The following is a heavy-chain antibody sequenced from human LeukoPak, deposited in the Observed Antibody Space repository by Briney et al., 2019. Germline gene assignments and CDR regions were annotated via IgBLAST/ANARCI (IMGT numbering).Heavy chain of an antibody. D-gene: IGHD3-10*01. CDR2: MNPNSGNT. Sequence: ASVKVSCKASGYTFTSYDINWVRQATGQGLEWMGWMNPNSGNTGYAQKFQGRVTMTRNTSISTAYMELSSLRSEDTAVYCCARARTMVRGVTNWFDPWGQGTLVTVSS. J-gene: IGHJ5*02. V-gene: IGHV1-8*01. CDR3: ARARTMVRGVTNWFDP. CDR1: GYTFTSYD.